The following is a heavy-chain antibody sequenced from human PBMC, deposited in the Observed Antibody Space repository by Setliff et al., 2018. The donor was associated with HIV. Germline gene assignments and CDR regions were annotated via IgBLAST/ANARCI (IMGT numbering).Heavy chain of an antibody. J-gene: IGHJ6*03. CDR2: IYYRGST. CDR3: ARGRYRSRWYASDHYYIDV. CDR1: GGSISSSSYY. V-gene: IGHV4-39*01. Sequence: SETLSLTCTVSGGSISSSSYYWGWIRQPPGKGQQWIGSIYYRGSTYYNPSLKSRVTISVDTSKNQFSLKLRSVTAADTALYYCARGRYRSRWYASDHYYIDVWGKGTTVTVSS. D-gene: IGHD6-13*01.